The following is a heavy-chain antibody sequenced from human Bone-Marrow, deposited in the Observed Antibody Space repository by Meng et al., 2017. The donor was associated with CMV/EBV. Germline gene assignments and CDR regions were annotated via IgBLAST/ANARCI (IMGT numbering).Heavy chain of an antibody. CDR1: GFTVSSNY. V-gene: IGHV3-53*01. J-gene: IGHJ6*02. Sequence: GESLKISCAASGFTVSSNYMSWVRQAPGKGLEWVSVIYSGGSTYYGDSVKGRFTISRDNSKNTLYLQMNSLRAEDTAVYYCARDEIVVVPAATPHVPNNYYYGMDVWGQGTTVTVSS. D-gene: IGHD2-2*01. CDR2: IYSGGST. CDR3: ARDEIVVVPAATPHVPNNYYYGMDV.